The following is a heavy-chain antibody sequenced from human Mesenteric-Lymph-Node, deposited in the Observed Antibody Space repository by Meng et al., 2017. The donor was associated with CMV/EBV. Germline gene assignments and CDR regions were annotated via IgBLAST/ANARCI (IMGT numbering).Heavy chain of an antibody. J-gene: IGHJ4*02. CDR2: ISDNGITT. CDR3: AREDCGGDCPPQL. V-gene: IGHV3-48*03. D-gene: IGHD2-21*01. CDR1: GFTFNSYE. Sequence: GESLKISCAASGFTFNSYEMTWVRQAPGKGLEWVSSISDNGITTYFADSVRGRFTISRDNARNSLFLEMNSLRDDDTAVYFCAREDCGGDCPPQLWGQGTLVTVSS.